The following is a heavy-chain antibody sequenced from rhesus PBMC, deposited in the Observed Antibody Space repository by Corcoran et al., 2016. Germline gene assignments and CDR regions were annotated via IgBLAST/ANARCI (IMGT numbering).Heavy chain of an antibody. Sequence: EVQLVESGGGLVQPGGSLRLSCTGSGFTFSSYYLFWVRQAPGKGLEWVSAINTGGGSTWYTDSVKGRFTISKENAKNTLYLQMDSLKAEDTAVYYCVKDDDYGSSWSLDYWGQGVLVTVSS. J-gene: IGHJ4*01. CDR1: GFTFSSYY. D-gene: IGHD4-29*01. CDR3: VKDDDYGSSWSLDY. CDR2: INTGGGST. V-gene: IGHV3-8*01.